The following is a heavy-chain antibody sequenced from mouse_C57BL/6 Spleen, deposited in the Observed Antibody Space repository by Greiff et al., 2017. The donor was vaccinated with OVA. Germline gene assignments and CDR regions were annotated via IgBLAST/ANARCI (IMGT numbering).Heavy chain of an antibody. D-gene: IGHD2-2*01. V-gene: IGHV1-64*01. CDR3: ARDTVTTWYFDY. J-gene: IGHJ2*01. Sequence: QVQLQQPGAELVKPGASVKLSCKASGYTFTSYWMHWVKQRPGQGLEWIGMIHPNSGSTNYNEKFKSKATLTVDKSSSTAYMQLSSLTSEDSAVYYCARDTVTTWYFDYWGQGTTLTVSS. CDR2: IHPNSGST. CDR1: GYTFTSYW.